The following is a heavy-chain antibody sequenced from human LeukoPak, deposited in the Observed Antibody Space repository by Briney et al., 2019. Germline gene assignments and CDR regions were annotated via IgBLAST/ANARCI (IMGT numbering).Heavy chain of an antibody. D-gene: IGHD4-11*01. CDR1: RYTFTGYY. J-gene: IGHJ6*03. CDR2: INPNSGGT. CDR3: ARSHSNPSYYYYYYMDV. V-gene: IGHV1-2*02. Sequence: ASVKVSCKASRYTFTGYYIHWVRQAPGQGLECMGWINPNSGGTNYAQSFQGRVTMTRDTSISTAYMELSSLTSDDTAVYYCARSHSNPSYYYYYYMDVWGKGTTVTVSS.